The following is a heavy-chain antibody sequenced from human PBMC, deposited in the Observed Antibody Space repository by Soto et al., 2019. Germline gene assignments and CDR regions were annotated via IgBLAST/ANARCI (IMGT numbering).Heavy chain of an antibody. D-gene: IGHD1-26*01. Sequence: GGSLRLSCAASGFTFSSYAMHWVRQAPGKGLEWVAVISYDGSNKYYADSVKGRFTISRDNPKNTLYLQMNSLRAEDTAVYYCAKNRGSGSYTNWNFDVWGRGTLVTVSS. J-gene: IGHJ2*01. CDR2: ISYDGSNK. V-gene: IGHV3-30-3*02. CDR1: GFTFSSYA. CDR3: AKNRGSGSYTNWNFDV.